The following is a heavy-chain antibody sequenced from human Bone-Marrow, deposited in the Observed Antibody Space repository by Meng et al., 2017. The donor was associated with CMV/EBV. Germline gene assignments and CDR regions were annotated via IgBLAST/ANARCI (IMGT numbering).Heavy chain of an antibody. J-gene: IGHJ6*02. D-gene: IGHD3-3*01. V-gene: IGHV4-34*01. CDR2: INHSGSI. CDR1: GGSFSGYY. CDR3: ARGGIRFLESLSYGMDV. Sequence: SETLSLTCAVYGGSFSGYYWSWIRQPPGKGLEWIGKINHSGSINYSPSLKSRVTISVDTSKNQFSLKLSSVTAADTAVYYCARGGIRFLESLSYGMDVWGQGTTVTVSS.